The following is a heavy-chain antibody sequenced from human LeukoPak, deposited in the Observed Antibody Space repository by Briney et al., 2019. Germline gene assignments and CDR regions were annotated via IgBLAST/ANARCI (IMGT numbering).Heavy chain of an antibody. CDR2: IDSDGSHT. Sequence: GGSLCLSSAASRFTISSSWMQWLRQAPGKGQVWVSRIDSDGSHTTYADSVKGRFTVSRDNAKNTLYLQMNRLRAEDTAVYYCARGSSIWFAYWGQGTLVTVSS. CDR1: RFTISSSW. D-gene: IGHD6-13*01. CDR3: ARGSSIWFAY. J-gene: IGHJ4*02. V-gene: IGHV3-74*01.